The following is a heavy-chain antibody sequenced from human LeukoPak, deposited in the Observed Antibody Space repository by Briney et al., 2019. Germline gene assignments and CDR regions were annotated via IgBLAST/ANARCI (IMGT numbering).Heavy chain of an antibody. CDR1: GDSLSSYY. CDR3: ARLVRGVIPFYYYYGMDV. Sequence: SETLSLTCTVSGDSLSSYYWSWIRQPPGKGLEWIGYIYYSGSTNYNPSLKSRVTISVDTSKNQFSLKLSSVTAADTAVYYCARLVRGVIPFYYYYGMDVWGQGTTVTVSS. V-gene: IGHV4-59*08. CDR2: IYYSGST. J-gene: IGHJ6*02. D-gene: IGHD3-10*01.